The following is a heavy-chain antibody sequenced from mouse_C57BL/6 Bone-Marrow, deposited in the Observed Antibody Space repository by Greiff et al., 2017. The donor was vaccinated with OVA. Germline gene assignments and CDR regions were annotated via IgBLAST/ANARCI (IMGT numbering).Heavy chain of an antibody. CDR2: IYPGSGST. CDR3: TRWGWDEGDY. V-gene: IGHV1-55*01. Sequence: VQLQQPGAELVKPGASVKMSCKASGYTFTSYWITWVKTRPGQGLEWIGDIYPGSGSTNYNEKFKSKATLTVDTSSITAYMQRSSLTSEDSAFYSCTRWGWDEGDYWGQGTTLTVSS. J-gene: IGHJ2*01. CDR1: GYTFTSYW. D-gene: IGHD1-1*02.